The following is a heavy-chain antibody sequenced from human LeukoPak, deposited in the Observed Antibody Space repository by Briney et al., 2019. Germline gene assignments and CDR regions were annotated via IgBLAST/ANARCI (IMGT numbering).Heavy chain of an antibody. J-gene: IGHJ4*02. Sequence: SETLSLTCTVSGDSISSYYWSWIRQHPGKGLEWIGYIYYSGSTNYNPSLKSRVTMSVDTSKNQFSLRLSSVTAADTAVYYCARGRWGIAAAGTSYWGQGTLVAVSS. CDR2: IYYSGST. V-gene: IGHV4-59*01. CDR1: GDSISSYY. CDR3: ARGRWGIAAAGTSY. D-gene: IGHD6-13*01.